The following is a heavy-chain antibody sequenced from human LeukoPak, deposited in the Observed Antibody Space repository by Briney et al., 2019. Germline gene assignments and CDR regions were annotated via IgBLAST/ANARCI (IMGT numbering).Heavy chain of an antibody. CDR1: GGSISSGGYY. D-gene: IGHD5-12*01. Sequence: SQTLSLTCTVSGGSISSGGYYWSWIRQHPGKGLEWIGYIYHTGSTYYNPSLKSRVTISVDMSKSQFSLKLSSVTAADTAVYFCARNSGYDALEFDYWGQGTLVTVSS. CDR3: ARNSGYDALEFDY. CDR2: IYHTGST. V-gene: IGHV4-31*03. J-gene: IGHJ4*02.